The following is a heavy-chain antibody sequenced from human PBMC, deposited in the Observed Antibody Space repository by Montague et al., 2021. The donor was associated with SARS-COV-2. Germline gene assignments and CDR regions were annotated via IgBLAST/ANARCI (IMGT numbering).Heavy chain of an antibody. CDR1: GGFISSSNW. J-gene: IGHJ4*02. Sequence: SETLSLTCAVSGGFISSSNWWSWVRQPPGKGLEWIGEIYHSGSTNYNPSLKSRVTISVDKSKNQFSLKLSSVTAADTAVYYCARDSTVSYYFDYWGQGTLVTVSS. CDR2: IYHSGST. CDR3: ARDSTVSYYFDY. D-gene: IGHD4-17*01. V-gene: IGHV4-4*02.